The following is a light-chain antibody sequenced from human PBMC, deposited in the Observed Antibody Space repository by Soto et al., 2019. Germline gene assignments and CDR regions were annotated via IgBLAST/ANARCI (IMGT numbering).Light chain of an antibody. V-gene: IGKV3-20*01. Sequence: EIMLKQSPGTLSLSPGERATLSCRASQSVSSSYLAWYQQKPGQAPRLLIYGASSRATGIPDRFSGSGSGTDFTLTISRLEPEDFAVYYCQQYGSSPQTFGPGTKVDIK. CDR1: QSVSSSY. CDR2: GAS. CDR3: QQYGSSPQT. J-gene: IGKJ3*01.